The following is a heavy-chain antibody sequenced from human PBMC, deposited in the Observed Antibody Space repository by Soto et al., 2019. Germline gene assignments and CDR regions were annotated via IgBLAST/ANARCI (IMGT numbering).Heavy chain of an antibody. D-gene: IGHD6-19*01. CDR3: ARVVGSSGWYYGSFDI. V-gene: IGHV4-34*01. CDR2: INQSGST. CDR1: GGSFSGSY. J-gene: IGHJ3*02. Sequence: LSLTCAVYGGSFSGSYWNWIRQPPGKGLEWIGEINQSGSTNYNPSLKSRVTISVDTSKNQFSLKLSSVTAADSAVYYCARVVGSSGWYYGSFDIWGPGTMVTVSS.